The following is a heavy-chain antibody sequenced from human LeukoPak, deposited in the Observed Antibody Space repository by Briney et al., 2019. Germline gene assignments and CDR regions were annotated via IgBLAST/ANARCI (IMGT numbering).Heavy chain of an antibody. CDR1: GFTFSSYD. CDR2: ISSSGSTI. CDR3: AKDEWVGATKLFDY. V-gene: IGHV3-48*03. D-gene: IGHD1-26*01. J-gene: IGHJ4*02. Sequence: PWETLTLTCAASGFTFSSYDMNWVRQAPGKGLEWVAYISSSGSTIYYADSVKGRCTISRDNSKNTLYLQMNSLRAEDTAVYYCAKDEWVGATKLFDYWGQGTLVTVSS.